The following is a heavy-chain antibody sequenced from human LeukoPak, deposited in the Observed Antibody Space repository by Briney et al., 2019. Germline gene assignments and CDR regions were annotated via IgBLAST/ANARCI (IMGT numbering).Heavy chain of an antibody. D-gene: IGHD1-26*01. J-gene: IGHJ4*02. CDR2: INSDGSSI. Sequence: PGGALRLSCAASGFTFGTDWMNWVRQAPGKGLVWVSRINSDGSSISYADSVKGRFTISRDNAKNTLYLQMNSLRAEDTAIYYCAKRNTTYWGQGTLVTVSS. CDR3: AKRNTTY. CDR1: GFTFGTDW. V-gene: IGHV3-74*01.